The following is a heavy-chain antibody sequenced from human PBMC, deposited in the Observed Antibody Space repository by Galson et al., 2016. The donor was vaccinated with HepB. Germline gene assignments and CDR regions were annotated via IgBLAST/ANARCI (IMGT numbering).Heavy chain of an antibody. Sequence: SLRLSCAASGFTFSSYGMHWVRQAPGKGLEWVSIIWYDGINRYYADSVKGRFTISRDNSENTLYLQMNSLRVDDTAVYYCARTWRDNTNLDFWGRGTLVTVSS. CDR2: IWYDGINR. CDR3: ARTWRDNTNLDF. V-gene: IGHV3-33*01. CDR1: GFTFSSYG. D-gene: IGHD1-14*01. J-gene: IGHJ4*02.